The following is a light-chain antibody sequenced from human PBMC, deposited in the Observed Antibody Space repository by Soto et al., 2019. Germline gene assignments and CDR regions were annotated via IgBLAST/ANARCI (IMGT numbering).Light chain of an antibody. Sequence: EIVMTQSPATLSVSPGQGATLSRRARPGLGDTLAWYQQKPGQTPRLLIYDTSIRAAGVPARFSGSRSGTEFSLTISRLQSEDFAVYYCQHYVTWPLTFGGGTKVDSK. CDR3: QHYVTWPLT. J-gene: IGKJ4*01. V-gene: IGKV3-15*01. CDR2: DTS. CDR1: PGLGDT.